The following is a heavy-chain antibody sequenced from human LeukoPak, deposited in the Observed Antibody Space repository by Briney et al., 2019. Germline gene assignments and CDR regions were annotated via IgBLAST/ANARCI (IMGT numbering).Heavy chain of an antibody. CDR2: ISGSGGST. V-gene: IGHV3-23*01. J-gene: IGHJ4*02. D-gene: IGHD6-6*01. CDR3: AKGMYSSSSGTSDY. Sequence: PGGSLRLSCAASGFTFSSYAMSWVRQAPGKGLEWVSAISGSGGSTYYADSVKGRFTISRDNSKNTLYLQMNSLRAEDTAVYYCAKGMYSSSSGTSDYWGQGTLVTVSS. CDR1: GFTFSSYA.